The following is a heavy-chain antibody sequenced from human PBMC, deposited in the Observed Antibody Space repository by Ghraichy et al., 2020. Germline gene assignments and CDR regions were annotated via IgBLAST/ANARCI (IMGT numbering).Heavy chain of an antibody. CDR3: AGATYSSSWYVGAFDI. V-gene: IGHV3-66*01. J-gene: IGHJ3*02. Sequence: GGSLRLSCAASGFTVSSNYMSWVRQAPGKGLEWVSVIYSGGSTYYADSVKGRFIISRDNSKNTLYLQMNSLRAEDTAVYYCAGATYSSSWYVGAFDIWAKGQWSPSLQ. CDR1: GFTVSSNY. CDR2: IYSGGST. D-gene: IGHD6-13*01.